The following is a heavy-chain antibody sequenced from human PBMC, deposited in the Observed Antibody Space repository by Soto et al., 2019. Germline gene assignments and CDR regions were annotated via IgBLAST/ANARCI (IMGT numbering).Heavy chain of an antibody. CDR2: IDPSDSYT. CDR3: ASNGEQQLVHPTYYYYGMDV. Sequence: PGESLKISCKGSGYSFTSYWISWVRQMPGKGLEWMGRIDPSDSYTNYSPSFQGHVTISADKSISTAYLQWSSLKASDTAMYYCASNGEQQLVHPTYYYYGMDVWGQGTTVTVSS. CDR1: GYSFTSYW. V-gene: IGHV5-10-1*01. J-gene: IGHJ6*02. D-gene: IGHD6-13*01.